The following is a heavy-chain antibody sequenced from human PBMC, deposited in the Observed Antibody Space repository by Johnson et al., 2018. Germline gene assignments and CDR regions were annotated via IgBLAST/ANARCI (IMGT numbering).Heavy chain of an antibody. CDR2: IIPIFGTA. V-gene: IGHV1-69*12. D-gene: IGHD2-2*01. Sequence: VQLVQSGAEVKKPWSSVKVSCKASGGTFSSSAISWVRQAPGQGLEWMGGIIPIFGTANYAQKFQGRVTITADEATSTAYMELRSLRCEDTAVYYCEGEPSGVVVPAAENYYYYYGMDGWGQGTTVTVSS. CDR3: EGEPSGVVVPAAENYYYYYGMDG. J-gene: IGHJ6*02. CDR1: GGTFSSSA.